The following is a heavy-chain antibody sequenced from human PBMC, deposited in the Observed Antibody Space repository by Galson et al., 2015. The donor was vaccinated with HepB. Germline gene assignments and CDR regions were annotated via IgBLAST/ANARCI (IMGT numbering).Heavy chain of an antibody. CDR1: GFTFSYYA. CDR2: ITPSGDNT. Sequence: SLRLSCAASGFTFSYYAMSWVRQAPGKGLEWVSAITPSGDNTYSADSMKGRFTVSKDNSNNMLFLQMNSLRAEDAGLYFCAKGYGLFDSWGQGILVTVSS. D-gene: IGHD3-16*01. J-gene: IGHJ5*01. CDR3: AKGYGLFDS. V-gene: IGHV3-23*01.